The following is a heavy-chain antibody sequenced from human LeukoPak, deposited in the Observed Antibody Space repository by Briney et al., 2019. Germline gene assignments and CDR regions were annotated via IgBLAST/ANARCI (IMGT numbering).Heavy chain of an antibody. D-gene: IGHD3-10*01. CDR2: IYYSGST. Sequence: SETLSLTCTVSGGSISSSSYYWGWIRQPPGKGLEWIGSIYYSGSTYYNPSLKSRVTISVDTSKNQFSLKLSSVTAADTAVYYCARLPYYYGSGSYYSFDYWGQGTLVTVSS. V-gene: IGHV4-39*01. CDR1: GGSISSSSYY. J-gene: IGHJ4*02. CDR3: ARLPYYYGSGSYYSFDY.